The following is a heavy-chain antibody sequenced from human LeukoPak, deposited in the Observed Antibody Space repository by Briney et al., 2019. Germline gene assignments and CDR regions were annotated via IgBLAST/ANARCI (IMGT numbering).Heavy chain of an antibody. J-gene: IGHJ4*02. V-gene: IGHV3-74*01. CDR2: INSDGSSP. D-gene: IGHD3-10*02. CDR3: ARGVPGPEY. Sequence: PGGSLRLSCAASGFTFNNYWMVWVRQAPGKGLVWVSRINSDGSSPRYADSVKGRFTISRDNAKNTLYLQMNSLRADDTAVYYCARGVPGPEYWGQGTLVVVSS. CDR1: GFTFNNYW.